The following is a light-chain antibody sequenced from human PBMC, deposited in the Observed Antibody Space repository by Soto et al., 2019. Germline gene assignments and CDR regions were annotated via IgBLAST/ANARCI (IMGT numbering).Light chain of an antibody. CDR1: SNDVGGYDY. CDR2: EVT. Sequence: SALTQPASVSGSPGQSITISCTGTSNDVGGYDYVSWFQQHAGKAPTLIIFEVTNRPSGVSHRFSGSKSGNTASLTISGLQAEDEADYYCGSYTRSSTLGVFGGGTKLTVL. CDR3: GSYTRSSTLGV. J-gene: IGLJ2*01. V-gene: IGLV2-14*01.